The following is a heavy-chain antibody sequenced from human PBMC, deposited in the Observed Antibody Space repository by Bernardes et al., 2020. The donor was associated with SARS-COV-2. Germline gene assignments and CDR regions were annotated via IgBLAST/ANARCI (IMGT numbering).Heavy chain of an antibody. V-gene: IGHV4-59*01. CDR2: LYYGGSP. J-gene: IGHJ4*02. CDR3: ARTRGRKDPHDY. CDR1: DGSIRSYF. D-gene: IGHD3-10*01. Sequence: SETLSLTCTVSDGSIRSYFWSWIRQPPGKGLEWIGYLYYGGSPNYNPSLNSRVAISMDTSKKQFSLTLSSVTAADTAVYFCARTRGRKDPHDYWGQGTLVTVSS.